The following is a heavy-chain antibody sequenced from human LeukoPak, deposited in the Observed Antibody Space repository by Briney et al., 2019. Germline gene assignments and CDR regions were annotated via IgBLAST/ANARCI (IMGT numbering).Heavy chain of an antibody. CDR2: IYHSGST. D-gene: IGHD2-2*02. CDR1: GYSISSGYY. CDR3: ARIVVVPAAIRYRPGNYFDY. V-gene: IGHV4-38-2*01. J-gene: IGHJ4*02. Sequence: SETLSLTCAVSGYSISSGYYWGWIRQPPGKGLEWIGRIYHSGSTYYNPSLTSPLTLSVDTSKHQFSLKLSSVTAADTAVYYCARIVVVPAAIRYRPGNYFDYWGQGTLVTVSS.